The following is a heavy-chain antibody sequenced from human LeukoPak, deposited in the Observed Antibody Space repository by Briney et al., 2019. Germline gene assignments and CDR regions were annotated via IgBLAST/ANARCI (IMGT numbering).Heavy chain of an antibody. CDR3: ARSPPGTAMALYDY. V-gene: IGHV4-39*01. CDR1: GGSISTSSYY. CDR2: IYYIGST. Sequence: SESLSLTCTVPGGSISTSSYYWGGIRQAPGKGLEGIGSIYYIGSTYYNPCLKSRVTLSVVTTKHQFSLKLSSVTAADTAVYYCARSPPGTAMALYDYWGQGTLATVSS. D-gene: IGHD5-18*01. J-gene: IGHJ4*02.